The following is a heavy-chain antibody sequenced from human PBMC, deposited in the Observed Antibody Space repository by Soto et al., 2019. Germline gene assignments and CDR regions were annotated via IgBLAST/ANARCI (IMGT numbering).Heavy chain of an antibody. CDR3: ARVHLYFDN. V-gene: IGHV3-11*01. J-gene: IGHJ4*02. CDR2: ISGSSYTI. Sequence: PGGSLRLSCAASGFTFNDYYMTWIRQAPGKGLEWVSYISGSSYTIYYADSVKGRFTISRDNAKNSLYLQMNSLRAEDTAVYYCARVHLYFDNWGQGTLVTVS. CDR1: GFTFNDYY.